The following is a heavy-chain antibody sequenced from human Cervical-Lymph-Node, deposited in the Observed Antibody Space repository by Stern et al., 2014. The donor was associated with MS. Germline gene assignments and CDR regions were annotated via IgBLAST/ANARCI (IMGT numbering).Heavy chain of an antibody. CDR2: ISYDGSNK. D-gene: IGHD4-23*01. J-gene: IGHJ4*02. V-gene: IGHV3-30*03. Sequence: VQLVESGGGVVQSGRSLRLSCEASGFTFSSYGLHWVRQAPGKGLEWVGLISYDGSNKLYAESVKGRFSISRDNSKNTVFLQVSTLRPEDTAVYYRARDTGDFGGNLLYWGQGTLVTVSS. CDR1: GFTFSSYG. CDR3: ARDTGDFGGNLLY.